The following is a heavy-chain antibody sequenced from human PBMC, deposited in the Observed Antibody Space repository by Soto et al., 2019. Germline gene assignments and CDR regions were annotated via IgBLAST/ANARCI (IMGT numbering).Heavy chain of an antibody. CDR1: GFTFSSYA. CDR3: AREYDSSGYFLYYYYGMDV. J-gene: IGHJ6*02. D-gene: IGHD3-22*01. CDR2: ISYDGSNK. Sequence: QVQLVESGGGVVQPGRSLRLSCAASGFTFSSYAMHWVRQAPGKGLEWVAVISYDGSNKYYADSVKGRFTISRDNSKNTLYLQMNSLRAEDTAAYYCAREYDSSGYFLYYYYGMDVWGQGTTVTVSS. V-gene: IGHV3-30-3*01.